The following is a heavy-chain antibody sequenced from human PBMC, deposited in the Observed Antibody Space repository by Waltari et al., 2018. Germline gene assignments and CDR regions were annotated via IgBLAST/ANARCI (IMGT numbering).Heavy chain of an antibody. J-gene: IGHJ6*02. CDR1: GGSISSYH. D-gene: IGHD6-13*01. Sequence: QVQLQESGPGLVKPSETLSLTCTVPGGSISSYHWSWIRQPPGKGLEWIGYSYYNGTPIYSPSLKRRVTIAVDTSKNQLSLKVSAVTAADTAVYYYARRGQQLVGLYYYYYGMDGWCQGTTVTVSS. CDR3: ARRGQQLVGLYYYYYGMDG. V-gene: IGHV4-59*01. CDR2: SYYNGTP.